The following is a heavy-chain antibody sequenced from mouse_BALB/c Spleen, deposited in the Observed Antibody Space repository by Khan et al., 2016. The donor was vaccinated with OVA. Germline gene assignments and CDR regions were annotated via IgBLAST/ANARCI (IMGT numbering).Heavy chain of an antibody. CDR3: VSGGAYHRNDGWFAY. D-gene: IGHD2-14*01. V-gene: IGHV1-4*01. CDR2: INPSNGYT. CDR1: GYTFTSYT. J-gene: IGHJ3*01. Sequence: QVQLKQSGAELARPGASVKMSCKASGYTFTSYTIHWIKKRPGQGLEWIGYINPSNGYTNYNQKVKDKATLTTDKSSTTAYLQLSSLTSDDSAVYDLVSGGAYHRNDGWFAYWGQGTLVTVSA.